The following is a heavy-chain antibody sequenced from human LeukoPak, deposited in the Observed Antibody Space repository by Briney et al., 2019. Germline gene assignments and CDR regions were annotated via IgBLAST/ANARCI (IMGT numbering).Heavy chain of an antibody. Sequence: ASVKVSCKASGYTFTSYYMHWVRQAPGQGLEWMGIINPSGGSTSYAQKFQGRVTMTRDTSTSTVYMELSSLRSEDTAVYYCATDHEYCYGSGGSYPGGFDYWGQGTLVTVSS. CDR2: INPSGGST. D-gene: IGHD3-10*01. J-gene: IGHJ4*02. V-gene: IGHV1-46*01. CDR1: GYTFTSYY. CDR3: ATDHEYCYGSGGSYPGGFDY.